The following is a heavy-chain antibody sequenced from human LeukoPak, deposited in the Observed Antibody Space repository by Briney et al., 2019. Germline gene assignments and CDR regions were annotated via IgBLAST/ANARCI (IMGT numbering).Heavy chain of an antibody. J-gene: IGHJ3*01. CDR3: AADGEYAFLV. V-gene: IGHV3-74*01. D-gene: IGHD2/OR15-2a*01. Sequence: GGSLRLSCAASGLTFHNTWMHRIRQAPGEGLVWVSRIINDGITTTYADSVKGRFTISRDNAKKTLYLQMNSLRADDTAVYYCAADGEYAFLVWGQGTMVTVSS. CDR2: IINDGITT. CDR1: GLTFHNTW.